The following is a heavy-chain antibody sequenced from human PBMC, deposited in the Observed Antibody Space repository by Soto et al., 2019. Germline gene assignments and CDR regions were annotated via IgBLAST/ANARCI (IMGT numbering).Heavy chain of an antibody. CDR2: ISAYNGNR. J-gene: IGHJ3*02. D-gene: IGHD5-12*01. CDR1: GYPFTSYG. CDR3: ARGRIVASIHDAFEI. V-gene: IGHV1-18*01. Sequence: QGHLLQSGDEVKTPGASVRVPCRASGYPFTSYGISWVRQAPGQGLEWVAWISAYNGNRDTAQKFQGRVTMTLDTSTDTAHMELGDLTSADTGVYYCARGRIVASIHDAFEIWGQGTKVTVSS.